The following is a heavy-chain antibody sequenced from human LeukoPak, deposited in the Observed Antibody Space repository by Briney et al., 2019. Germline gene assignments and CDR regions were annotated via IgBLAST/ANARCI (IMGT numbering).Heavy chain of an antibody. V-gene: IGHV4-59*11. CDR3: ARETHYGGNPQVWYFDL. CDR1: GFPFSTLG. CDR2: IYYSGST. Sequence: PGGSLRLSCSASGFPFSTLGMHWVRQAPGKGLEWIGYIYYSGSTNYNPSLKSRVTISVDTSKNQFSLKLSSVTAADTAVYYCARETHYGGNPQVWYFDLWGRGTLVTVSS. D-gene: IGHD4-23*01. J-gene: IGHJ2*01.